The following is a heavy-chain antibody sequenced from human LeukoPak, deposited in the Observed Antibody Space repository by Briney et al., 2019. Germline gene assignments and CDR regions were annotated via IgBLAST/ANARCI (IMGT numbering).Heavy chain of an antibody. D-gene: IGHD3-3*01. CDR1: GGSISSYY. CDR2: IYYSGST. V-gene: IGHV4-59*12. Sequence: PSETLSLTCTVSGGSISSYYWSWIRQPPGKGLEWIGYIYYSGSTNYNPSLKSRVTISVDTSKNQFSLKLSSVTAADTAVYYCARADYDFWSGPFDNYYYYGMDVWGQGTTVTVSS. CDR3: ARADYDFWSGPFDNYYYYGMDV. J-gene: IGHJ6*02.